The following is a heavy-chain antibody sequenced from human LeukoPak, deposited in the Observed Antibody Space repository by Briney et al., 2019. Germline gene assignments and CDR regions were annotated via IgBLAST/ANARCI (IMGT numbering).Heavy chain of an antibody. CDR1: GFTLSSYW. Sequence: GGSLRLSCAASGFTLSSYWMTWVRQAPGKGLEWVANIKQDGSEKYYVDSVKGRFTSSRDNAKNSLYLQMNSLRAEDTAMYYCARDRRGLGMDVWGQGTTVTVSS. CDR3: ARDRRGLGMDV. J-gene: IGHJ6*02. V-gene: IGHV3-7*03. D-gene: IGHD3-10*01. CDR2: IKQDGSEK.